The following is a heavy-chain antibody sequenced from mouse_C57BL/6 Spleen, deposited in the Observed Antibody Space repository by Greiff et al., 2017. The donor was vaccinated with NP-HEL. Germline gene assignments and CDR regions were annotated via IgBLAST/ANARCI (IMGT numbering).Heavy chain of an antibody. J-gene: IGHJ3*01. CDR1: GFIFSNYW. CDR3: TDGYSSY. Sequence: EVNVVESGGGLVQPGGSMKLSCVASGFIFSNYWMNWVRQSPEKGLEWVAQIRLKSDYYATHYAESVKGRFTISRDDSKNSVYLQMNNLRAEDTGIYYCTDGYSSYWGQGTLVTVSA. V-gene: IGHV6-3*01. D-gene: IGHD2-2*01. CDR2: IRLKSDYYAT.